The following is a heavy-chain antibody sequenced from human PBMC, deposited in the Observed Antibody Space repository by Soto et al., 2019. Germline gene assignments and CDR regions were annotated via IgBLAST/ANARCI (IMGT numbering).Heavy chain of an antibody. CDR3: ARQIYDSDTGPNFQYYFES. J-gene: IGHJ4*02. Sequence: PGESLKISCKGSGYSFAAYWITWVRQTPGKGLEWMGRIDPSDSQTYYSPSFRGHVTISATKSITTVFLQWSSLRASDAAMYYCARQIYDSDTGPNFQYYFESWGQGTPVTVSS. CDR1: GYSFAAYW. V-gene: IGHV5-10-1*01. CDR2: IDPSDSQT. D-gene: IGHD3-22*01.